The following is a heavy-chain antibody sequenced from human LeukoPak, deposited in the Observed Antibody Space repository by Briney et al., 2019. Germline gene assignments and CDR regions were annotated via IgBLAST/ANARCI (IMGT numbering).Heavy chain of an antibody. Sequence: GASVKLSCKASGYTFTGYYMHWVRQAPGQGLEWMGRINPNSGGTNYAQKFQGRVTMTRDTSISTAYMELSRLRSDDTAVYYWARSGHGATGYIDYWGQASLVTVSS. CDR1: GYTFTGYY. D-gene: IGHD2-15*01. J-gene: IGHJ4*02. CDR2: INPNSGGT. V-gene: IGHV1-2*06. CDR3: ARSGHGATGYIDY.